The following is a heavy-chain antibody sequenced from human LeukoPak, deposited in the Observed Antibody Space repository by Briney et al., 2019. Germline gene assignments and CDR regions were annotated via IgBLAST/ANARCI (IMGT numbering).Heavy chain of an antibody. CDR3: ARDYADYVGYFFFDY. D-gene: IGHD4-17*01. Sequence: GGSLRLSCAASGFTVSSNYMSWVRQAPGMGLEWVSVIYSGGSTFYADSAKGRFTISRDNSQNTLYLQMNSLRAEDTAVYHCARDYADYVGYFFFDYWGQGTLVTVSS. V-gene: IGHV3-53*01. J-gene: IGHJ4*02. CDR2: IYSGGST. CDR1: GFTVSSNY.